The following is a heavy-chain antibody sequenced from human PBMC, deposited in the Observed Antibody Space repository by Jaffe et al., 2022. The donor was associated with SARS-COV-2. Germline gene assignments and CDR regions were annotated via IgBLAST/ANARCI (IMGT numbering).Heavy chain of an antibody. CDR1: GFTFDDYA. D-gene: IGHD4-4*01. Sequence: EVQLVESGGGVVQPGGSLRLSCAASGFTFDDYAMHWVRQAPGKGLEWVSLISGDGGSTYYADSVKGRFTISRDNSKNSLYLQMNSLRTEDTALYYCAKDQGPYRNYYYGMDVWGQGTTVTVSS. CDR2: ISGDGGST. J-gene: IGHJ6*02. CDR3: AKDQGPYRNYYYGMDV. V-gene: IGHV3-43*02.